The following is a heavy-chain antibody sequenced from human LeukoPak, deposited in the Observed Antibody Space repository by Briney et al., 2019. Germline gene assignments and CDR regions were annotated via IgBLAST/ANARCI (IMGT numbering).Heavy chain of an antibody. D-gene: IGHD1-26*01. CDR2: ISYDGSNK. CDR3: AKREIYYFFDY. CDR1: GFTFSSYA. J-gene: IGHJ4*02. Sequence: PGGSLRLSCAASGFTFSSYAMHWVRQAPGKGLEWVAVISYDGSNKYYADSVKGQFTISRDNSKNTLYLQMNGLRAEDTAAYYCAKREIYYFFDYWGQGTLVTVSS. V-gene: IGHV3-30*04.